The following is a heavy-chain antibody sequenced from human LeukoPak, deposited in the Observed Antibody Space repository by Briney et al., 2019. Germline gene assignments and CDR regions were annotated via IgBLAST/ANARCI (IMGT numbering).Heavy chain of an antibody. CDR3: ARGSSSWYYFDY. D-gene: IGHD6-13*01. V-gene: IGHV3-15*01. Sequence: PGGSLRLSCAASGFTFSNAWMSWVRQAPGKGLEWVGRIKSKTDGGTTDYAAPVKGGFTISRDNAKNSLYLQMNSLRAEDTAVYYCARGSSSWYYFDYWGQGTLVTISS. CDR1: GFTFSNAW. CDR2: IKSKTDGGTT. J-gene: IGHJ4*02.